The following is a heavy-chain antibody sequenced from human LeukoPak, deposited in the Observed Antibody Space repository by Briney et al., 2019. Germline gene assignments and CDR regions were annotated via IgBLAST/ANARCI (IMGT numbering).Heavy chain of an antibody. V-gene: IGHV1-3*04. J-gene: IGHJ4*02. CDR2: IDTANGNK. Sequence: ASVKVSCKASGYTFTNHAMHWVRQAPGQGLEWMGWIDTANGNKKYLQKFQSRGTITRDTPASTAYMELSSLRSEDTAVYYCARVDGYCSGGSCYGPADYWGQGTLVTVSS. CDR1: GYTFTNHA. D-gene: IGHD2-15*01. CDR3: ARVDGYCSGGSCYGPADY.